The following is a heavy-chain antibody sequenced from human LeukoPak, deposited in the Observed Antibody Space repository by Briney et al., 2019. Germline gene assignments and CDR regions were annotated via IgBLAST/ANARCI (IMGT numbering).Heavy chain of an antibody. CDR2: IDPSDSYT. Sequence: GESLKISCKGSGYSFTSYRISWVRQMPGKGLEWMGRIDPSDSYTNYSPSFQGHVTISADKSISTAYLQWSSLKASDTAMYYCARRYCSSSSCYAYFDYWGQGTLVTVSS. D-gene: IGHD2-2*01. J-gene: IGHJ4*02. V-gene: IGHV5-10-1*01. CDR1: GYSFTSYR. CDR3: ARRYCSSSSCYAYFDY.